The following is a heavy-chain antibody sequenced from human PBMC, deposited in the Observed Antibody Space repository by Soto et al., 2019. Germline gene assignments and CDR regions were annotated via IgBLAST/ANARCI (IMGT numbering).Heavy chain of an antibody. CDR3: TRDNGYNWFDP. CDR2: MNQDGSA. J-gene: IGHJ5*02. V-gene: IGHV3-7*01. Sequence: EVQLVESGGDLVQPGGSLRLSCVASGFSFSNSWMTWVRQAPGKGLEWVATMNQDGSAKNSVEGRFTISRDNSKNSLYLQMSSLRAEDTAVYYCTRDNGYNWFDPWGQGTLVTVSS. CDR1: GFSFSNSW. D-gene: IGHD2-2*02.